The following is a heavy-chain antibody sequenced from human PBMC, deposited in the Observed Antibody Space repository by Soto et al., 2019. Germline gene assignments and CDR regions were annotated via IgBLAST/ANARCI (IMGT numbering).Heavy chain of an antibody. CDR2: IIPIFGTA. V-gene: IGHV1-69*13. CDR3: ARDEPGSSWHPDYYYYGMDV. Sequence: SVKVSCKASGGTFSSYAISWVRQAPGQGLEWMGGIIPIFGTANYAQKFQGRVTITADESTSTAYMELSSLRSEDTAVYYCARDEPGSSWHPDYYYYGMDVWGQGTTVTVSS. J-gene: IGHJ6*02. CDR1: GGTFSSYA. D-gene: IGHD6-13*01.